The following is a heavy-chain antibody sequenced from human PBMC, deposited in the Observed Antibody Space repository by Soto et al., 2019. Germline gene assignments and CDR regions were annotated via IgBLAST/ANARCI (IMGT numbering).Heavy chain of an antibody. CDR1: GYSFTNYW. V-gene: IGHV5-51*01. CDR3: ASFCSGGSCYVDFDY. CDR2: IYPGDSHT. Sequence: GESLKISCKGSGYSFTNYWIGWVRQMPGKGLEWMGIIYPGDSHTRYSPSFQGQVTISADKSISTAYLQWSSLKASDTAMYYCASFCSGGSCYVDFDYWGQGTLVTVSS. D-gene: IGHD2-15*01. J-gene: IGHJ4*02.